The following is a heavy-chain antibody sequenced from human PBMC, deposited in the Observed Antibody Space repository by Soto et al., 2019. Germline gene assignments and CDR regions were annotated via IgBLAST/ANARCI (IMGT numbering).Heavy chain of an antibody. D-gene: IGHD2-15*01. Sequence: ASVKVSRKASGYTFTGYYMHWVRQAPGQGLEWMGWINPNSGGTNYAQKFQGWVTMTRDTSISTAYMELSRLRSDDTAVYYGAREVHLPSPYCSGGSCYSEVGALDYWGQGTLVTVSS. V-gene: IGHV1-2*04. CDR1: GYTFTGYY. J-gene: IGHJ4*02. CDR3: AREVHLPSPYCSGGSCYSEVGALDY. CDR2: INPNSGGT.